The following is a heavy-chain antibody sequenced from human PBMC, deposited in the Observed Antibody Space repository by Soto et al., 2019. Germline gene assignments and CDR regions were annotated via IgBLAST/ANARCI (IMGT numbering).Heavy chain of an antibody. D-gene: IGHD1-20*01. CDR2: IIPIFGTA. CDR3: ARYNWTPGTNWFDP. Sequence: SVKVSCKASGGTFSSYAISWVRQAPGQGLEWLGGIIPIFGTANYAQKFQGRVTITADESTSTAYMELSSLRSEDTAVYYCARYNWTPGTNWFDPWGQGTLVTVSS. V-gene: IGHV1-69*13. CDR1: GGTFSSYA. J-gene: IGHJ5*02.